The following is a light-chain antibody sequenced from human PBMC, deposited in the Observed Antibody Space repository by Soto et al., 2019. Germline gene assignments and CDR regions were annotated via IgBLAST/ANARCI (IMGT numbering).Light chain of an antibody. V-gene: IGKV3-20*01. Sequence: EIVSTQSPGTLSLSPGERANLSCRASQSVSSSYLAWYQQKPVQAPRLLIYGASTRATDIPDRFSGSGSGTDFTLTINRLEPEDFAVYYCQQYGNSPVTFGQGTRLEIK. CDR1: QSVSSSY. CDR2: GAS. J-gene: IGKJ5*01. CDR3: QQYGNSPVT.